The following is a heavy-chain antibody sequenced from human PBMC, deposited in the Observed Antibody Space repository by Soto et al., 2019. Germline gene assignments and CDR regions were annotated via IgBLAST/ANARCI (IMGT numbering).Heavy chain of an antibody. CDR2: IIPILGIA. Sequence: GASVKVSCKASGGTFSSYTISWVRPAPGQGLEWMGRIIPILGIANYAQKFQGRVTITADKSTSTAYMELSSLRSEDTAVYYCARGGVVVPAAMKGNNWFDPWGQGTLVTVSS. CDR3: ARGGVVVPAAMKGNNWFDP. CDR1: GGTFSSYT. V-gene: IGHV1-69*02. D-gene: IGHD2-2*01. J-gene: IGHJ5*02.